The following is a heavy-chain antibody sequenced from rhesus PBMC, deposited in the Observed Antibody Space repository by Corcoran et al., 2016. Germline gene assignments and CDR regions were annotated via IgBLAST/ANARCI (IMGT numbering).Heavy chain of an antibody. J-gene: IGHJ4*01. V-gene: IGHV4-122*02. CDR3: AREGGYCTSTTCYAAFDY. CDR2: ITYRGST. Sequence: QVQLQEPGPGLVKPSETLSLTCAVSGGSISSAYYYWSWPLQHPGTGLACIGYITYRGSTSYNPSLKSRVTSSRDTTKNQFSLKLSSVTAADTAVYYCAREGGYCTSTTCYAAFDYWGQGVLVTVSS. D-gene: IGHD2-2*01. CDR1: GGSISSAYYY.